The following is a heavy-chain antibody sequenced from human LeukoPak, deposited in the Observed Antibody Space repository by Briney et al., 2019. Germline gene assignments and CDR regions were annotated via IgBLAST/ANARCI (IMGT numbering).Heavy chain of an antibody. V-gene: IGHV4-34*01. Sequence: TSETLSLTCAVYGGSFSGYYWSWIRQPPGKGLEWIGEINHSGSSNYNPSLKSRVTISVDTSENQFSLKLSSVTAADTAVYYCARGPLRSGYYRPNWFDPWGQGTLVTVSS. CDR2: INHSGSS. J-gene: IGHJ5*02. CDR1: GGSFSGYY. D-gene: IGHD3-3*01. CDR3: ARGPLRSGYYRPNWFDP.